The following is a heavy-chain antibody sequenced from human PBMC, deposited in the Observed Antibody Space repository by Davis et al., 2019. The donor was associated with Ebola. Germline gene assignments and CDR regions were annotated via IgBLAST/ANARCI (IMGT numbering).Heavy chain of an antibody. D-gene: IGHD6-13*01. CDR3: ARIRIAAAGTKCFDP. CDR2: INHSGST. CDR1: GGSFSGYY. Sequence: MPSETLSLTCAVYGGSFSGYYWGWIRQPPGKGLEWIGEINHSGSTNYNPSLKSRVTISVDTSKNQFSLKLSSVTAADTAVYYCARIRIAAAGTKCFDPWGQGTLVTVSS. V-gene: IGHV4-34*01. J-gene: IGHJ5*02.